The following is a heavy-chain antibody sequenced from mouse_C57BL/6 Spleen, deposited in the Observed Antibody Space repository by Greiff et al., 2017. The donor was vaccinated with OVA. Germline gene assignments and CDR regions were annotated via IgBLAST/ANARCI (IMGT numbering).Heavy chain of an antibody. CDR1: GYTFTSYW. D-gene: IGHD1-1*01. V-gene: IGHV1-61*01. Sequence: QVQLQQPGAELVRPGSSVKLSCKASGYTFTSYWMDWVKQRPGQDLEWIGNIYPSDSETHYNQKFKDKATLTVDKSSSTAYMQLSSLTSEDSAVYYCARGVTTVVDYFDYWGQGTTLTVSS. CDR2: IYPSDSET. J-gene: IGHJ2*01. CDR3: ARGVTTVVDYFDY.